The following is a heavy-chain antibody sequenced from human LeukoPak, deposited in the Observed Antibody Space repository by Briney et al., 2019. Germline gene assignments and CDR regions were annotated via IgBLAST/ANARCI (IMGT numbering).Heavy chain of an antibody. J-gene: IGHJ3*02. D-gene: IGHD5-18*01. CDR2: INPNSGGT. Sequence: ASVKVSCKASGYTFTGYYMHWVRQAPGQGLEWMGWINPNSGGTNYAQKFQGRVTMTRDTSISTAYMELSRLRSDDTAVYYCARIVVDTAMVTAFDIWGQGTMVTVSS. CDR3: ARIVVDTAMVTAFDI. CDR1: GYTFTGYY. V-gene: IGHV1-2*02.